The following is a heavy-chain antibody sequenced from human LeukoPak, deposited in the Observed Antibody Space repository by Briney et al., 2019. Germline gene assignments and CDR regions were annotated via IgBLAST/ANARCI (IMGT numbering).Heavy chain of an antibody. Sequence: PGGSLRLSCAASGFTFSSYEMNWVRQAPGKGLEWVSYISSSGSTIYYADFVKGRFTISRDNAKNSLYLQMNSLRAEDTAVYYCARAGTSTQYYYYTDVWGKGTTVTVSS. D-gene: IGHD1-1*01. CDR1: GFTFSSYE. CDR3: ARAGTSTQYYYYTDV. J-gene: IGHJ6*03. V-gene: IGHV3-48*03. CDR2: ISSSGSTI.